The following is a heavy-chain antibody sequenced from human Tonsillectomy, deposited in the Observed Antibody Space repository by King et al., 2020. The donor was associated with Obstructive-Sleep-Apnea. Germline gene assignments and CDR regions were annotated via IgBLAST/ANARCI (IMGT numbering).Heavy chain of an antibody. CDR3: AREGFLQGFDY. V-gene: IGHV4-4*02. CDR1: GGSISSDLW. Sequence: QLQESGPGLVKPSGTLSLTCAVSGGSISSDLWWSWVRQAPGTGLEWIGEIYQSGRTNYNPSLKSRVTISIDKSKNQFSLKLNSVTVADTAVYYCAREGFLQGFDYWGQGTLVTVSS. CDR2: IYQSGRT. J-gene: IGHJ4*02.